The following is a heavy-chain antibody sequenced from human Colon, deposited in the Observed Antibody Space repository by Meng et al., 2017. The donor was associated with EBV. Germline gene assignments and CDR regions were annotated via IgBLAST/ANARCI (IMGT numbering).Heavy chain of an antibody. V-gene: IGHV1-18*01. CDR2: ISAYNGNT. CDR3: ARNRPRGVATGANWFDP. Sequence: QVQLVQSGSEFKKPGASVKVSCKASGYTFTSYAMNWVRQAPGQGLEWMGWISAYNGNTNYAQKLQGRVTITTDTSTSTAYMELRSLRSDDTAVYYCARNRPRGVATGANWFDPWGQGTLVTVSS. D-gene: IGHD5-12*01. CDR1: GYTFTSYA. J-gene: IGHJ5*02.